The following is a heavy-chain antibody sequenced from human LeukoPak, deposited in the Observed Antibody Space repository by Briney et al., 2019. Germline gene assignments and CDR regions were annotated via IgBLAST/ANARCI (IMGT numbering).Heavy chain of an antibody. CDR2: IYSDGKT. CDR1: GFTVSLDY. J-gene: IGHJ2*01. D-gene: IGHD2-15*01. Sequence: GGSLRLSCAASGFTVSLDYMSWVRQAPGKGLEWVSVIYSDGKTYYANSVKGRFTISRDSSKNTLYLQMNSLRAEDTAMFYCARGTQYWHFDLWGRGTLVTVSS. CDR3: ARGTQYWHFDL. V-gene: IGHV3-53*01.